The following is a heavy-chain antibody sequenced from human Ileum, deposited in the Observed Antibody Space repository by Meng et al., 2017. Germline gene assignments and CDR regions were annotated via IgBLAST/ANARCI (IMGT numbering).Heavy chain of an antibody. V-gene: IGHV3-21*01. J-gene: IGHJ4*02. CDR3: ARDFSGSYYTNYFDY. CDR2: ISSSSSYI. Sequence: EVQLVESGGGLVKPGGSLRLSCAASGFSLRSSSVNWVRQAPGKGLEWVSSISSSSSYIFYADSVKGRFTISRDNAKNSVHLQMNSLRAEDTAVYYCARDFSGSYYTNYFDYWGQGTLVTVSS. D-gene: IGHD1-26*01. CDR1: GFSLRSSS.